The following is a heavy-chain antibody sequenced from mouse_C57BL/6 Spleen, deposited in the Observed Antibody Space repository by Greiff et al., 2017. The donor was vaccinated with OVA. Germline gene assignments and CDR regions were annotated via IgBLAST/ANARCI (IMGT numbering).Heavy chain of an antibody. V-gene: IGHV1-53*01. CDR2: INPSNGGT. Sequence: QVQLQQPGTELVKPGASVKLSCKASGYTFTSYWMHLVKQRPGQGLEWIGNINPSNGGTNYNEKFKSKATLTVDKSSSTAYMQLSSLTSEDSAVYYGAREKGSSYWYYFDDWGQGTTLTVSS. D-gene: IGHD1-1*01. J-gene: IGHJ2*01. CDR1: GYTFTSYW. CDR3: AREKGSSYWYYFDD.